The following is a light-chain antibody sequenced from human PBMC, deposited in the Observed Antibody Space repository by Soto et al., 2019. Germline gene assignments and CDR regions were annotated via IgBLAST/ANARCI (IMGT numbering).Light chain of an antibody. Sequence: DIQMTQSPSSVSASVGDRVTITCRASQGVSTWLAWYQQKPGKAPNLLIYATSNLESGVPSRFSGSGSGTDFTLTINSLQPEDFATYYSQQTNSFPYTFGQGTKLQIK. CDR3: QQTNSFPYT. CDR2: ATS. CDR1: QGVSTW. V-gene: IGKV1D-12*01. J-gene: IGKJ2*01.